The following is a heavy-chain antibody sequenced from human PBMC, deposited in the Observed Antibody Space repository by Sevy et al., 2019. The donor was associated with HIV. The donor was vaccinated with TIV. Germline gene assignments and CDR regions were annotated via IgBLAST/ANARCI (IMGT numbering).Heavy chain of an antibody. V-gene: IGHV3-30-3*01. D-gene: IGHD3-22*01. CDR2: ISYDGSNK. Sequence: GGSLRLSCAASGFTFSSYAMHWVRQAPGKGLEWVAVISYDGSNKYYADSVKGRFTISRDNSKNTLYLQMNSLRAEDTAVYYCARDQTDYYDSSGYMGSLFYWGQGTLVIVSS. CDR1: GFTFSSYA. CDR3: ARDQTDYYDSSGYMGSLFY. J-gene: IGHJ4*02.